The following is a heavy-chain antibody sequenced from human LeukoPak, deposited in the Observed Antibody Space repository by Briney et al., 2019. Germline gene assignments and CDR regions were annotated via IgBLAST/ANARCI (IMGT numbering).Heavy chain of an antibody. CDR1: GGTFSSYA. CDR3: ARDRIAVAGYYYYYGMDV. J-gene: IGHJ6*02. Sequence: GPSVKVSCKASGGTFSSYAISWVRQAPGQGLEWMGGIIPIFDTGNYAQKFQGRVTITADESTSTAYMELSSLRSEDTAVYYCARDRIAVAGYYYYYGMDVWGQGTTVTVSS. D-gene: IGHD6-19*01. V-gene: IGHV1-69*13. CDR2: IIPIFDTG.